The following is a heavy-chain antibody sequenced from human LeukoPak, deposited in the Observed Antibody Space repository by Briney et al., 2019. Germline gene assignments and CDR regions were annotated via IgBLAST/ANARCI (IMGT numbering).Heavy chain of an antibody. CDR1: GGSISSYY. CDR2: IYYSGST. D-gene: IGHD4-23*01. Sequence: SETLSLTCTVSGGSISSYYWSWIRQPPGKGLEWIGYIYYSGSTNYNPSLKSRVTISVDTSKNQFSLKLSSVTAADTAVYYCASSAVVTQNAFDIWGQGTMVTVSS. V-gene: IGHV4-59*08. J-gene: IGHJ3*02. CDR3: ASSAVVTQNAFDI.